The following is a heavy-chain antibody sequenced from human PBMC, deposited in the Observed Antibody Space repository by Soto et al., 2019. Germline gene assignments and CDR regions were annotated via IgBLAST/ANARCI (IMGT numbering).Heavy chain of an antibody. D-gene: IGHD3-3*01. V-gene: IGHV4-39*01. Sequence: SETLSLTCTVSGGSISSSSYYWGWIRQPPGKGLEWIGSIYYSGSTYYNPSLKSRVTISVDTSKNQFSLKLSSVTAADTAVYYCARLSGYYDYWSGFYYGMDVWGQGTTVT. J-gene: IGHJ6*02. CDR2: IYYSGST. CDR3: ARLSGYYDYWSGFYYGMDV. CDR1: GGSISSSSYY.